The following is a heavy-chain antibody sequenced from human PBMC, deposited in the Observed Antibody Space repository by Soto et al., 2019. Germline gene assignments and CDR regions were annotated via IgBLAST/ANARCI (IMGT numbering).Heavy chain of an antibody. Sequence: GRSLRLSCAYSVFTFISYGMHWFRQAPGKGLEWVAVISYDGSNKYYADSVKGRFTISRDNSKNTLYLQMNSLRAEDTAVYYCAKDYRAGIAAYGMDVWGQGTTVTVSS. V-gene: IGHV3-30*18. CDR2: ISYDGSNK. CDR1: VFTFISYG. J-gene: IGHJ6*02. CDR3: AKDYRAGIAAYGMDV. D-gene: IGHD6-25*01.